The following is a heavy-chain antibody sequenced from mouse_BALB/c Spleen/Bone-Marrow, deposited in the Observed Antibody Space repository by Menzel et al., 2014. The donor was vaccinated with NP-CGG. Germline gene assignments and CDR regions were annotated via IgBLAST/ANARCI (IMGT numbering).Heavy chain of an antibody. J-gene: IGHJ1*01. Sequence: QVQLQQSGPELVKPGASVKISCRASGYVFXSSWMNWVKQRPGQGLEWIGRIYPEDGDTNYNGKFKDKATLTADKSSSTAYMQISSLTSVDSAVYFCARRRTLITSVVDYFDVWGAGTTVTVSS. D-gene: IGHD1-1*02. CDR1: GYVFXSSW. CDR2: IYPEDGDT. CDR3: ARRRTLITSVVDYFDV. V-gene: IGHV1-82*01.